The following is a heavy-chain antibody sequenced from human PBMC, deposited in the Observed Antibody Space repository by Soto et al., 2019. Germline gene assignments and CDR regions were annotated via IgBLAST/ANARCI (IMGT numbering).Heavy chain of an antibody. Sequence: PGESLKISCNGSGYSFTSYWISWVRQMPGKGLEWMGRIDPSDSYTNYSPSFQGHVTISADKSISTAYLQWSSLKASDTAMYYCARQNGYQLLSYYYYYGMDVWGQGTTVTVSS. V-gene: IGHV5-10-1*01. D-gene: IGHD2-2*01. J-gene: IGHJ6*02. CDR3: ARQNGYQLLSYYYYYGMDV. CDR1: GYSFTSYW. CDR2: IDPSDSYT.